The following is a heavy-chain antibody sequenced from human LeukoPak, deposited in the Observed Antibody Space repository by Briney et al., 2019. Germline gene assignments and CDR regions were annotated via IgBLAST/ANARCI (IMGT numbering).Heavy chain of an antibody. CDR3: AKGMVRGVPGDY. CDR2: ISSSSGTI. CDR1: GFTFSSYS. Sequence: GGSLRLSCAASGFTFSSYSMNWVRQAPGKGLEWVSYISSSSGTIYYADSVKGRFTISRDNAKNSLYLQMNSLRAEDTAVYYCAKGMVRGVPGDYWGQGTLVTVSS. D-gene: IGHD3-10*01. V-gene: IGHV3-48*01. J-gene: IGHJ4*02.